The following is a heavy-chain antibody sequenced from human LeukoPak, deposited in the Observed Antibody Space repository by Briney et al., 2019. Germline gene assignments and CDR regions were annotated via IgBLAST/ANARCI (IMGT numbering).Heavy chain of an antibody. Sequence: ASVKVSCKASGYTFTTYAIHWVRQAPGQRLEWMGWINAGNGNTKYSQKFQARVTITRDTSASTAYMELSSLRSEDAAVYYCARDPIGSRWPYYFDYWGQGTLVTVSS. J-gene: IGHJ4*02. CDR2: INAGNGNT. V-gene: IGHV1-3*01. CDR3: ARDPIGSRWPYYFDY. D-gene: IGHD6-13*01. CDR1: GYTFTTYA.